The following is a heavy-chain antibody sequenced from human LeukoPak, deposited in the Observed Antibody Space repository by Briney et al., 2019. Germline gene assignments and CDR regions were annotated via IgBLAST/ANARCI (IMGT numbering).Heavy chain of an antibody. Sequence: GGSLRLSCAASGFSLSNYAMSGVRQAPGNGLEWVSTISGGDNSYYADSVKGRFTISRDNPKNMLYLQMSNLRAEDTAVYFCARGGGLDVWGQGATVTVSS. CDR2: ISGGDNS. V-gene: IGHV3-23*01. CDR3: ARGGGLDV. D-gene: IGHD3-16*01. CDR1: GFSLSNYA. J-gene: IGHJ6*02.